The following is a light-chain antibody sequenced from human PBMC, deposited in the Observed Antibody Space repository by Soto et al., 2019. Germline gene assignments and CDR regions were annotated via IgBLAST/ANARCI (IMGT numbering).Light chain of an antibody. CDR2: YTSDSDK. J-gene: IGLJ2*01. Sequence: QAVVTQPTSLSASPGASARFTCTLRSGINIGTYMIYWYQQKPGSLPRYLLRYTSDSDKQQGSGVPSRFSGSKDASTNAGLLLISGLQSEDEADYYCATWYSSTFVFGGGTKLTVL. CDR3: ATWYSSTFV. V-gene: IGLV5-39*01. CDR1: SGINIGTYM.